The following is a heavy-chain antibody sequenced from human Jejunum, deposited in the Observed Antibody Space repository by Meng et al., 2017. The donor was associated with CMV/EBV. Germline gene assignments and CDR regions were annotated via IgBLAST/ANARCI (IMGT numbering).Heavy chain of an antibody. CDR3: AKVPGRDLLRTPYYFDD. V-gene: IGHV3-23*01. CDR2: IKGGGGAT. J-gene: IGHJ4*02. Sequence: FSSYAMGWVRQAPGKGLEWVSFIKGGGGATHYADSVKGRFTTSRDNSKNTLYLQMNSLRAEDTAVYYCAKVPGRDLLRTPYYFDDWGQGQLVTVSS. CDR1: FSSYA. D-gene: IGHD1-26*01.